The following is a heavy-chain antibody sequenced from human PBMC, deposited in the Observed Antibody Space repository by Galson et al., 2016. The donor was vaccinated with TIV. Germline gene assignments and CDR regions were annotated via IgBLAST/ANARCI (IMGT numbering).Heavy chain of an antibody. CDR2: ISGGGGST. D-gene: IGHD3-22*01. J-gene: IGHJ4*02. CDR1: GFTFSSYA. V-gene: IGHV3-23*01. CDR3: AKIDSSGYNYGGRFVY. Sequence: SLRLSCAASGFTFSSYAITWVRQAPGKGLEWISAISGGGGSTYHTDSVKGRFTISRDNSKNTVFLQMNSLRAEDTAVYYCAKIDSSGYNYGGRFVYWGRGTLVTVSS.